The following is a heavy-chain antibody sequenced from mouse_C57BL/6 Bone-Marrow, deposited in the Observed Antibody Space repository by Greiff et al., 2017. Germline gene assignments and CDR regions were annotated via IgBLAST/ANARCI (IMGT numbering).Heavy chain of an antibody. Sequence: QVQLQQSGAELARPGASVKLSCKASGYTFTSYGISWVKQRTGQGLEWIGEINPRSGNTYYNEKFKGKATLTADKSSSTAYMELRSLTSEDSAVYFCARKGIYVSSYYFDYWGQGTTLTVSS. CDR2: INPRSGNT. CDR3: ARKGIYVSSYYFDY. D-gene: IGHD1-1*01. V-gene: IGHV1-81*01. J-gene: IGHJ2*01. CDR1: GYTFTSYG.